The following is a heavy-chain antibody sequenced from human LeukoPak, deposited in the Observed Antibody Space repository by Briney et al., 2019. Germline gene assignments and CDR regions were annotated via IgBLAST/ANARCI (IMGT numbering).Heavy chain of an antibody. Sequence: ASVKVSCKASGYSFTTYGISWVRQAPRQGLEWMGWISTYNGNTNYAQKLQDRVTMTTDTSTSTAYMELRSLRYDDTAVYYCARDSGYGDYVGNPWGQGTLVTVSS. V-gene: IGHV1-18*01. J-gene: IGHJ5*02. CDR1: GYSFTTYG. CDR2: ISTYNGNT. D-gene: IGHD4-17*01. CDR3: ARDSGYGDYVGNP.